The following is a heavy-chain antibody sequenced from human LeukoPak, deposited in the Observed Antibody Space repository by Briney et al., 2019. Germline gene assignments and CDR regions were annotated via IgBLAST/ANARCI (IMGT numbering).Heavy chain of an antibody. J-gene: IGHJ4*02. Sequence: SVKVSCKASGGTFSSYAIIWVRQAPGQGLEWMGGIIPICGTANYAQKFQGRVTITTDESTSTAYMELSSLRSEDTAVYYCAKGGDSGSYLDDWGQGTLVTVSS. CDR2: IIPICGTA. D-gene: IGHD1-26*01. V-gene: IGHV1-69*05. CDR1: GGTFSSYA. CDR3: AKGGDSGSYLDD.